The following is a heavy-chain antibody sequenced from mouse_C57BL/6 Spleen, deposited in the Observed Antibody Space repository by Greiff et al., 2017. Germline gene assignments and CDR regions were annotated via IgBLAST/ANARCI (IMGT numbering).Heavy chain of an antibody. CDR3: ARRERYGPWFAY. Sequence: VKLQESGAELARPGASVKLSCKASGYTFTSYGISWVKQRTGQGLEWIGEIYPRSGNTYYNEKFKGKATLTADKSSSTAYMELRSLTSEDSAVYFCARRERYGPWFAYWGQGTLVTVSA. J-gene: IGHJ3*01. V-gene: IGHV1-81*01. CDR2: IYPRSGNT. CDR1: GYTFTSYG. D-gene: IGHD1-1*02.